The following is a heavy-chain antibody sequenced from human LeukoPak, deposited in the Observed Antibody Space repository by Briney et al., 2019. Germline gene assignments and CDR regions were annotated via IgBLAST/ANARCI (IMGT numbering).Heavy chain of an antibody. D-gene: IGHD3-16*01. Sequence: SETLSLTCTVSGGSISSGGYYWSWIRQPPGKGLEWIGYIYHSGSTYYNPSLKSRVTISVDRSKNQFSLKLSSVTAADTAVYYCARGYSQWGGFFDYWGQGTLVTVSS. CDR2: IYHSGST. CDR1: GGSISSGGYY. V-gene: IGHV4-30-2*01. CDR3: ARGYSQWGGFFDY. J-gene: IGHJ4*02.